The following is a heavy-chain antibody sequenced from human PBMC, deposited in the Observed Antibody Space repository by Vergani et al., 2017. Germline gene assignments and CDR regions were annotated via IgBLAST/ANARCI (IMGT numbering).Heavy chain of an antibody. CDR3: ARIELELPYDWFDP. CDR2: IYPGDSDT. J-gene: IGHJ5*02. CDR1: GYSFTSYW. Sequence: EVQLVQSGAEVKKPGASLKISCKGSGYSFTSYWIVWVRQMPGKGLEWMGIIYPGDSDTIYSPSFQGKVTISADKSISTAYLQWSSLKAADTAMYYCARIELELPYDWFDPGGQGTLVTVSS. D-gene: IGHD1-7*01. V-gene: IGHV5-51*03.